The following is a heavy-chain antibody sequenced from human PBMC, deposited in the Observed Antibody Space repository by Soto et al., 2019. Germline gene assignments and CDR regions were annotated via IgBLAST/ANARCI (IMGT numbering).Heavy chain of an antibody. V-gene: IGHV4-59*02. Sequence: PSGSLPQSCAVGGSVDIGGCWSWIRQPPEKGLEWIGYIYYSGSTNYNPSLKSRVTISVDTSKNQSSLKLSSVTAADTAVYYCASLTARRSSSWRDYYSGMAVWGQGTTVTVSS. J-gene: IGHJ6*02. CDR1: GSVDIGGC. D-gene: IGHD6-13*01. CDR2: IYYSGST. CDR3: ASLTARRSSSWRDYYSGMAV.